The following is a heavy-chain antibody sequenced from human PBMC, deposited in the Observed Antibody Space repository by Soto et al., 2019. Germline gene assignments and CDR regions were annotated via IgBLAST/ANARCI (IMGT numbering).Heavy chain of an antibody. D-gene: IGHD2-2*01. V-gene: IGHV4-4*07. CDR3: ARACSSNSCYAVCDY. Sequence: QVQLQESGPGLLKPSETLSLTCTVSGGSISSYYWSWIRQPAGKGLEWIGRIYTSGSTNYNPSLKSRVTMSADTSKNQLSLKLSSVTAADTAVYYCARACSSNSCYAVCDYWCQGTVVTVSS. J-gene: IGHJ4*02. CDR2: IYTSGST. CDR1: GGSISSYY.